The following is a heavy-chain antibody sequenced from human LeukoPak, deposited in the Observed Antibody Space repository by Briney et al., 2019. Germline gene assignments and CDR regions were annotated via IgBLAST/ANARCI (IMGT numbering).Heavy chain of an antibody. Sequence: ASVKVSYKASGYTFTSYGISWVRQAPGQGLEWMGWISAYNGNTNYAQKLQGRVTMTTDTSTSTAYMELRSLRSDDTAVYYCARDPWIQLHESWFDPWGRGTLVTVSS. D-gene: IGHD5-18*01. V-gene: IGHV1-18*01. CDR1: GYTFTSYG. CDR2: ISAYNGNT. J-gene: IGHJ5*02. CDR3: ARDPWIQLHESWFDP.